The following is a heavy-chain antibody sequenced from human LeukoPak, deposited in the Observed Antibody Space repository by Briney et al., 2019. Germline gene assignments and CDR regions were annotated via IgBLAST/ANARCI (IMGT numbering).Heavy chain of an antibody. D-gene: IGHD4-23*01. CDR3: ARQGKTVVTRGAFDY. CDR2: TYYRSKWYN. Sequence: SQTLSLTCAISGDSVSSNSAAWNWIRQSPSRGLEWLGRTYYRSKWYNDYAVSVKSRITINPDTSKNQFSLKLSSVTAADTAVYYCARQGKTVVTRGAFDYWGQETLVTVSS. CDR1: GDSVSSNSAA. V-gene: IGHV6-1*01. J-gene: IGHJ4*02.